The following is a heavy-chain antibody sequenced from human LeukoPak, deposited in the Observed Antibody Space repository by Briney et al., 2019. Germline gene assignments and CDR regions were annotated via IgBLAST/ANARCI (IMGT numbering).Heavy chain of an antibody. CDR3: AKAGVNYDSSGYYS. CDR1: GFTSSSYA. D-gene: IGHD3-22*01. J-gene: IGHJ3*01. CDR2: ISGSGGST. Sequence: PGGSLRLSCAASGFTSSSYAMSWVRQAPGKGLEWVSAISGSGGSTYYADSVKGRFTISRDNSKNTLYLQMNSLRAEDTAVYYCAKAGVNYDSSGYYSWGQGTMVTVSS. V-gene: IGHV3-23*01.